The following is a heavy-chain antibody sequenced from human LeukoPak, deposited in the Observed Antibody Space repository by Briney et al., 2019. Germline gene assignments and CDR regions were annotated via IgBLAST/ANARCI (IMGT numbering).Heavy chain of an antibody. CDR1: GFTFSSYE. Sequence: GGSLRLSCAASGFTFSSYEMNWVRQAPGKGLEWVSSISSSGSTIYYADSVKGRFTISRDNAKNSLYLQMNSLRAEDTAVYYCAKDIVGGGDDYWGQGTLVIVSS. CDR3: AKDIVGGGDDY. CDR2: ISSSGSTI. V-gene: IGHV3-48*03. J-gene: IGHJ4*02. D-gene: IGHD2-21*02.